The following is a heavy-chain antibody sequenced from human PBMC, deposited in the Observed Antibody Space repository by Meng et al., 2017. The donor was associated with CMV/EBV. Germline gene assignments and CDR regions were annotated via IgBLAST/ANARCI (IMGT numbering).Heavy chain of an antibody. J-gene: IGHJ4*02. V-gene: IGHV4-30-4*01. CDR3: ARDRVTYDSSGYSYYFDY. D-gene: IGHD3-22*01. Sequence: QVQLQESGLGLVKPSQTLSLTCTVSGGSISSGDYYWSWIRQPPGKGLEWIGYIYYSGSTYYNPSLKSRVTISVDTSKNQFSLKLSSVTAADTAVYYCARDRVTYDSSGYSYYFDYWGQGTLVTVSS. CDR1: GGSISSGDYY. CDR2: IYYSGST.